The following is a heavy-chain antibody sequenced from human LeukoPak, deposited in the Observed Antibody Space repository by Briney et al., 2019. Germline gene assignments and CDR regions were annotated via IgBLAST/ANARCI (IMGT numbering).Heavy chain of an antibody. CDR1: GGSISSYY. CDR2: IYYSGST. Sequence: SETLSLTCTDSGGSISSYYWSWIRQPPGKGLEWIGYIYYSGSTNYNPSLKSRVTISVDTSRNQFSLKLSSVTAADTAVYYCARDRIAAAGTGYGMDVWGQGTTVTVSS. D-gene: IGHD6-13*01. V-gene: IGHV4-59*01. CDR3: ARDRIAAAGTGYGMDV. J-gene: IGHJ6*02.